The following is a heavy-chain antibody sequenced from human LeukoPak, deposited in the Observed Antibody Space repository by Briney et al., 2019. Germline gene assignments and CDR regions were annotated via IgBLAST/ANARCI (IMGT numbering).Heavy chain of an antibody. J-gene: IGHJ6*03. Sequence: GGSLRLSCAASGFTFSDYWMSWVRQSPGKGLEWVANIKHDGSEKYYVDSVKGRFTISRDNAKNSLYLQMNSLKAEDTAVYYCARAKFSAYTGNPGARKTSYYMDVWGKGTTVTVSS. D-gene: IGHD1-26*01. CDR3: ARAKFSAYTGNPGARKTSYYMDV. CDR1: GFTFSDYW. V-gene: IGHV3-7*01. CDR2: IKHDGSEK.